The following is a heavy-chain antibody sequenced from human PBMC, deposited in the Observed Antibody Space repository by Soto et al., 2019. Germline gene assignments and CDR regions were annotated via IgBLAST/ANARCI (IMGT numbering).Heavy chain of an antibody. CDR2: INPDGGST. CDR3: AKAPRGGVIITTYSAHIDY. Sequence: QVQLVQSGAEVKKPGASVMLSCKDSGYTFTSYYMHWVRQAPGQGLEWMGIINPDGGSTRYAQKFEGRATMTRDTSTRTFHMELSSLRSEDTAMYYCAKAPRGGVIITTYSAHIDYWGQGTLVTVSS. J-gene: IGHJ4*02. V-gene: IGHV1-46*01. D-gene: IGHD3-3*01. CDR1: GYTFTSYY.